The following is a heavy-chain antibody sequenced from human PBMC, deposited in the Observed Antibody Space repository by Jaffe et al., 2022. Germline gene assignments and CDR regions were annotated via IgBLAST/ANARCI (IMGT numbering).Heavy chain of an antibody. CDR1: GFSLSTSGVG. CDR3: AHSLLYYDYIWGSYRSYHGGAFDI. V-gene: IGHV2-5*01. J-gene: IGHJ3*02. CDR2: IYWNDDK. D-gene: IGHD3-16*02. Sequence: QITLKESGPTLVKPTQTLTLTCTFSGFSLSTSGVGVGWIRQPPGKALEWLALIYWNDDKRYSPSLKSRLTITKDTSKNQVVLTMTNMDPVDTATYYCAHSLLYYDYIWGSYRSYHGGAFDIWGQGTMVTVSS.